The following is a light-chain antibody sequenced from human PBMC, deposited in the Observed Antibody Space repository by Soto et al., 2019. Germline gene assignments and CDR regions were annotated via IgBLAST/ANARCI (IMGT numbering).Light chain of an antibody. J-gene: IGLJ1*01. CDR3: SSHAGSNSLYV. Sequence: QSVLPQPLSPSGSPGQPVTISCTGPTSDVGGYNYVSWYQQHPGKVPKLMIYGVSKRPSGVPDRFSGSKSGNTAALTVSGLQAEQEDEDSCSSHAGSNSLYVVGTGTK. CDR2: GVS. CDR1: TSDVGGYNY. V-gene: IGLV2-8*01.